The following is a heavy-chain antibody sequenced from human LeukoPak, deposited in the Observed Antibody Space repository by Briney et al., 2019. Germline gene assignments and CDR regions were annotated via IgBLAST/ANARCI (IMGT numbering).Heavy chain of an antibody. J-gene: IGHJ4*01. V-gene: IGHV3-74*01. CDR2: INGDGSRI. D-gene: IGHD3-16*01. Sequence: TGGSLRLSCVAFGFTFSSHWMHWVRQVPGKGLMWVSRINGDGSRIHYGDSVKGRFTISRDNAKNTLYLQMTSLRGDDTAIYFCARDALGGRTKFDSWGHGSLVTVSS. CDR1: GFTFSSHW. CDR3: ARDALGGRTKFDS.